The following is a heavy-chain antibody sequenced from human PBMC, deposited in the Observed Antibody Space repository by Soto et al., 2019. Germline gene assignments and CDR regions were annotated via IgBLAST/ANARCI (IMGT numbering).Heavy chain of an antibody. CDR3: ARGQGFSYGSSALDI. V-gene: IGHV3-21*01. CDR2: ISTSRTYI. D-gene: IGHD5-18*01. CDR1: GFTFSSYN. J-gene: IGHJ3*02. Sequence: EVQLVESGGGLVKPGGSLRLSCVGSGFTFSSYNINWVRQAPGKGLEWVSSISTSRTYIFYTDSVKARFTISRDNAKNSLYLQMNSLRGEDTAVYFCARGQGFSYGSSALDIWGQGTMVTVSS.